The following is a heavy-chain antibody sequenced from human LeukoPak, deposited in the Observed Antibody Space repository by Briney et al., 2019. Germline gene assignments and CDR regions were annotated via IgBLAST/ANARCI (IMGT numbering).Heavy chain of an antibody. CDR1: GFTFSSYA. CDR3: ARVVPDGAFDI. V-gene: IGHV3-64*01. J-gene: IGHJ3*02. CDR2: ISSNGGST. D-gene: IGHD1-14*01. Sequence: GGPLRLSCAASGFTFSSYAMHWVRQAPGKGLEYVSAISSNGGSTYYANSVKGRFTISRDNSKNTLYLQMGSLRAEDMAVYYCARVVPDGAFDIWGQGTMVTVSS.